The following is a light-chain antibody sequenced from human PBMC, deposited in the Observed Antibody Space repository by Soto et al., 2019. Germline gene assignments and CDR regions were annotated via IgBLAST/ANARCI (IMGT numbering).Light chain of an antibody. CDR1: SSDIGGYDY. Sequence: QSALTQPASMSASPGQSITISCTGTSSDIGGYDYVSWYQHHPGKAPKLIIYDVTRRPSGVSPRFSGSKSGNTASLTISGLQAEDEADYYCCSYAGGYTHAVFGGGTKLTVL. V-gene: IGLV2-14*01. J-gene: IGLJ2*01. CDR3: CSYAGGYTHAV. CDR2: DVT.